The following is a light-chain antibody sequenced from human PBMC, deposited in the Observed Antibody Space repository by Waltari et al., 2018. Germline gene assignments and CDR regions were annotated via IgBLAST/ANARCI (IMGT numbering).Light chain of an antibody. CDR3: QQYNNWLVT. CDR1: QSVSSN. J-gene: IGKJ2*01. CDR2: GAS. V-gene: IGKV3-15*01. Sequence: EIVMTQSPATLSVSQGERATLSCRASQSVSSNLAWYQQKPGQAPRLLSYGASTRATGIPARFSGSGSGTEFTLTISSLQSEDFAVYYCQQYNNWLVTFGQGTKLEIK.